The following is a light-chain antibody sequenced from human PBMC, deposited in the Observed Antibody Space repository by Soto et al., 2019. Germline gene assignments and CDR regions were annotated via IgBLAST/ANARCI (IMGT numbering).Light chain of an antibody. V-gene: IGLV2-11*01. Sequence: QSALTQPRSVSGSPGQSVTLSCTGTSGDVGGYDYVSWYQQHPGKAPKLTIYDVTKLPSGVANRFSGSKSGNTASLTISGLQAEDEADYYCCSYAGTYNFVVFGGGTKLTV. CDR2: DVT. CDR3: CSYAGTYNFVV. J-gene: IGLJ2*01. CDR1: SGDVGGYDY.